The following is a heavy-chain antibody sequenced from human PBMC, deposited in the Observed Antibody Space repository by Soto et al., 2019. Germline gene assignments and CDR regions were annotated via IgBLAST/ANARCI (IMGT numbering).Heavy chain of an antibody. CDR2: ISSSSSYI. Sequence: EVQLVESGGGLVKPGGSLRLSCAASGFTFSSYSMNWVRQPPGKGLEWVSSISSSSSYIYYADSVKGRFAISRDNSKNTLYLQMNSLRAEDTAVYYCAKDITMIVVVITHYYYGMDVWGQGTTVTVSS. CDR3: AKDITMIVVVITHYYYGMDV. D-gene: IGHD3-22*01. V-gene: IGHV3-21*01. J-gene: IGHJ6*02. CDR1: GFTFSSYS.